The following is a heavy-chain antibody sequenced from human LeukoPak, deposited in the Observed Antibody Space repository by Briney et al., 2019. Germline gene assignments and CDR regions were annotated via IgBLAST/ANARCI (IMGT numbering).Heavy chain of an antibody. V-gene: IGHV1-58*01. CDR3: AADRSHPRYSYGTHYYGMDV. CDR1: GFTFTSSA. Sequence: SVTVSCKASGFTFTSSAVQWVRQARGQRLEWIGWIVVGSGKTNYAQKFQERVTITRDMSTSTAYMELSSLRSEDTAVYYCAADRSHPRYSYGTHYYGMDVWGKGTTVTVSS. D-gene: IGHD5-18*01. J-gene: IGHJ6*04. CDR2: IVVGSGKT.